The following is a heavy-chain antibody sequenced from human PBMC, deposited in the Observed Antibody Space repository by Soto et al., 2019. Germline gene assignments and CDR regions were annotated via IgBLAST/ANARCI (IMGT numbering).Heavy chain of an antibody. D-gene: IGHD2-15*01. CDR1: GYTFTSYD. CDR3: ARGVDYYYGMDV. V-gene: IGHV1-8*01. CDR2: MNPNSGNT. Sequence: GASVKVSCKASGYTFTSYDINWVRQATGQGLEWMGWMNPNSGNTGYAQKFQGRVTMTRNTSISTAYMELRSLRSDDTAVYYCARGVDYYYGMDVWGQGTTVTVSS. J-gene: IGHJ6*02.